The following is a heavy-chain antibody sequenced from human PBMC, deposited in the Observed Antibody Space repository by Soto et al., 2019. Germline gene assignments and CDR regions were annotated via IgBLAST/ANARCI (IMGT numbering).Heavy chain of an antibody. D-gene: IGHD6-19*01. CDR1: GFTFSSYA. CDR2: ISSTGGNT. Sequence: PGGSLRLSCAASGFTFSSYAMSWVRQAPGKGLEWVSTISSTGGNTYYADSVKGRFTISRDNSKNTLLLQMNSLRVEDTAVYYCAKQGGSSGWYPSDYWGQGTLVTVSS. V-gene: IGHV3-23*01. J-gene: IGHJ4*02. CDR3: AKQGGSSGWYPSDY.